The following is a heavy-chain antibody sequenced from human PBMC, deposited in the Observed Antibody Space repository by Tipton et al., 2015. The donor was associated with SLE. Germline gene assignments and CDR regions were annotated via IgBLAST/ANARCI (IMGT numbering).Heavy chain of an antibody. CDR3: ARSLFGGSFPLILFS. J-gene: IGHJ4*02. D-gene: IGHD3-16*01. CDR1: GGSISSSSYY. Sequence: TLSLTCTVSGGSISSSSYYWGWIRQPPGKGLKWIGNINYSGTTYFNPSLKTRVTISVDRSMVHFSLRLNSVTAADTAVYYCARSLFGGSFPLILFSWGQGTLVTVSS. V-gene: IGHV4-39*02. CDR2: INYSGTT.